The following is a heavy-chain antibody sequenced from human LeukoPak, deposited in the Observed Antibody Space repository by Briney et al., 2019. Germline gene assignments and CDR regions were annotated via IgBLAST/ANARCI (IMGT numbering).Heavy chain of an antibody. D-gene: IGHD2-21*02. CDR2: ISGSGGST. Sequence: GGPLRLSCAASGFTFSNYAMSWVRQAPGKGLEWVSAISGSGGSTYYADSVKGRFTISRDKSKNTLYLQMNSLRAEDTAVYYCAKDLSLYCGGDCYRNEFYFDYWGQGTLVTVSS. J-gene: IGHJ4*02. V-gene: IGHV3-23*01. CDR3: AKDLSLYCGGDCYRNEFYFDY. CDR1: GFTFSNYA.